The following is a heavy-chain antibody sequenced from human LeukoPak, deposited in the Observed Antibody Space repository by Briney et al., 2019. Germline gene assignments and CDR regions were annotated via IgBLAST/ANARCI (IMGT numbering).Heavy chain of an antibody. CDR2: ISYDGSNK. J-gene: IGHJ6*02. D-gene: IGHD3-3*01. Sequence: GGSLRLSCAASGFTFSSYAMHWVRQAPGKGLEWVAVISYDGSNKYYADSVKGRFTISRDNSKNTLYLQMNSLRAEDTAVYYCARDQAIFGVVSYYGMDVWGQGTTVTVSS. V-gene: IGHV3-30-3*01. CDR1: GFTFSSYA. CDR3: ARDQAIFGVVSYYGMDV.